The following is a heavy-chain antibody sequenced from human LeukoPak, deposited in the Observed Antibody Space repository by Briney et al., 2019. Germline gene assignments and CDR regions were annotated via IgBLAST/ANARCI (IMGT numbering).Heavy chain of an antibody. V-gene: IGHV1-2*02. CDR2: INPNSGGT. D-gene: IGHD3-9*01. J-gene: IGHJ5*02. Sequence: ASVKVSCKASGYTFGNYCMHWVRQAPGQGLEWMGWINPNSGGTNYAQKFQGRVTMTRDTSISTAYMELSRLRSDDTAVYYCARDLWDFDWLFHSPLEFDPWGQGTLVTVSS. CDR1: GYTFGNYC. CDR3: ARDLWDFDWLFHSPLEFDP.